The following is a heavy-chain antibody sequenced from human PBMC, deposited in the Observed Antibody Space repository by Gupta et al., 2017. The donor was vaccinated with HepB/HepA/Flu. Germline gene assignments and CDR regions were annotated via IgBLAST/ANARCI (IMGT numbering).Heavy chain of an antibody. J-gene: IGHJ6*02. CDR2: ISGSGGST. CDR1: GVTFSSYA. Sequence: EVQLLESGGGLVQPGGSLRLSCAASGVTFSSYAMSWVRQAPGKGLEWVSGISGSGGSTYYADSVKGRFTISRDNSKRTVSLQMNSLRAEDTAVYYCAKGTGYYPWAMDVWGQGITVTVSS. V-gene: IGHV3-23*01. CDR3: AKGTGYYPWAMDV. D-gene: IGHD3/OR15-3a*01.